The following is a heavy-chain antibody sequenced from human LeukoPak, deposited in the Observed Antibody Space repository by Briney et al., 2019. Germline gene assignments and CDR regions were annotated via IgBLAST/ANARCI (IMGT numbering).Heavy chain of an antibody. V-gene: IGHV3-30*18. CDR1: GFTFSSYG. CDR3: AKASLRPGMVRGVEGMDV. CDR2: ISYDGSNK. D-gene: IGHD3-10*01. Sequence: PGGSLRLSCAASGFTFSSYGMHWVRQAPGKGLEWVAVISYDGSNKYYADSVKGRFTISRDNSKNTLYLQMNSLRAEDTAVYYCAKASLRPGMVRGVEGMDVWGQGTTVTVSS. J-gene: IGHJ6*02.